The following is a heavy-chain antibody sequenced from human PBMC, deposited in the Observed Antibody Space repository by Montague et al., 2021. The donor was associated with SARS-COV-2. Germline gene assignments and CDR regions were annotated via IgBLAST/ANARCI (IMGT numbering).Heavy chain of an antibody. Sequence: SETLSLTCVVSGDSVNTNQLTLARQPPGRGLETIGYIYKSEKTNYNPSPKSRVTISEDTSKNQFSLKLRSVTAAGPAVYYCARNIGWYSHDRWGQGTLVTVS. CDR1: GDSVNTNQ. CDR3: ARNIGWYSHDR. CDR2: IYKSEKT. V-gene: IGHV4-59*08. D-gene: IGHD6-19*01. J-gene: IGHJ5*02.